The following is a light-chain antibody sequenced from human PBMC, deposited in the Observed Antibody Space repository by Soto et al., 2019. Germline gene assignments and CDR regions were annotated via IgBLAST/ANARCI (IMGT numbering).Light chain of an antibody. CDR2: GAS. Sequence: EIVMSQSPATLSVSPGGRATLSCRASQSIGDTLAWYQQKPGQAPRLLIYGASSRATGIPDRFSGSGSGTDFTLTISRLEPEDFAVYYCHQYGSSSWTFGQGTKVDIK. CDR3: HQYGSSSWT. J-gene: IGKJ1*01. CDR1: QSIGDT. V-gene: IGKV3-20*01.